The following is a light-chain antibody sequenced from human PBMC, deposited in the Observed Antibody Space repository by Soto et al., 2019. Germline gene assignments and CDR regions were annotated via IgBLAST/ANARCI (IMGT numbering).Light chain of an antibody. V-gene: IGLV2-14*01. CDR1: SIDVGGYNY. J-gene: IGLJ1*01. CDR2: EVS. CDR3: SSYTSSSTRV. Sequence: QYTVTQPDTVSVSPAQSMTISCTKTSIDVGGYNYVSWYQQHPGKAPKLMIYEVSNRPSGVSNRFSGSKSGNTASLTISVIEAEDEADYYCSSYTSSSTRVFCTGPKVTV.